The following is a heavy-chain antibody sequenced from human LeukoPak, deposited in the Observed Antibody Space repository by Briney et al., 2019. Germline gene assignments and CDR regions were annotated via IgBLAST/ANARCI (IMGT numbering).Heavy chain of an antibody. CDR2: ISGSSGRT. CDR1: GFTLSSFG. J-gene: IGHJ4*02. CDR3: AKDRFYDILTGYPDY. V-gene: IGHV3-23*01. D-gene: IGHD3-9*01. Sequence: GRSLRLSCAASGFTLSSFGMSWVRQAPGKGLEWVSAISGSSGRTYYADAVKGRFTVSRDISKNTVSLQMNRLRADDTAMYHCAKDRFYDILTGYPDYWGQGTLVTVSS.